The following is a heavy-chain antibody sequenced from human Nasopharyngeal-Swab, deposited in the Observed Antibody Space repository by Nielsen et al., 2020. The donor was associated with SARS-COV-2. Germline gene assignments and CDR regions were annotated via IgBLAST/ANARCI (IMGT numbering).Heavy chain of an antibody. D-gene: IGHD1-14*01. V-gene: IGHV3-23*01. Sequence: GKSLNISCAASGFSITTYGMTWVRQAPGKGLEWVSGISELGSGIYHADSVRGRFSITRDTSKNTVYLQMNTVRAEDTGLYYCARGLTGHIVQWIPSPYWGQGTLVTVSS. CDR1: GFSITTYG. CDR3: ARGLTGHIVQWIPSPY. CDR2: ISELGSGI. J-gene: IGHJ4*02.